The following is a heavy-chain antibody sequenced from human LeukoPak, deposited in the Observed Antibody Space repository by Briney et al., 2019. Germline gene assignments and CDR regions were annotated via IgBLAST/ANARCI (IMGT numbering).Heavy chain of an antibody. CDR1: GFTFSSYA. CDR3: ARDRDGYKSFDY. V-gene: IGHV3-30-3*01. CDR2: ISYDGSNK. J-gene: IGHJ4*02. Sequence: PGRSLRLSCAASGFTFSSYAMHWVRQAPGKGLEWVAVISYDGSNKYYADSVKGRFTISRDNSKNTLYLQMNSLRAEDTAVYYCARDRDGYKSFDYWGQGTLVTVSS. D-gene: IGHD5-24*01.